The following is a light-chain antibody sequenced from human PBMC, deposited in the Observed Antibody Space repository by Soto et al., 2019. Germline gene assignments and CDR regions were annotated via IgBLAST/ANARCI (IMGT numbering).Light chain of an antibody. CDR3: CSYAGNYV. J-gene: IGLJ1*01. V-gene: IGLV2-23*01. CDR1: SNDVGSNNL. CDR2: EGS. Sequence: QSVLTQPASVSGSPGQSITISCTGTSNDVGSNNLVSWYQQHPGKAPKLMIYEGSRRPSGVSNRFSGSKSGYTASLTISGLQAEDEADYYCCSYAGNYVFGTGTKVTVL.